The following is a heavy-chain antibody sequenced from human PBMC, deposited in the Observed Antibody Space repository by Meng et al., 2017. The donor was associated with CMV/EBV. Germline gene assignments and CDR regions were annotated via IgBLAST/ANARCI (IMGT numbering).Heavy chain of an antibody. V-gene: IGHV4-39*01. Sequence: SETLSLTCTVSGGSISSSSYYWGWIRQPPGKGLEWIGSIYYSGSTYYNPSLKSRVTISVDTSKNQFSLKLSSVTAADTAVYCCARGTANWGLYFDYWGQGTLVTVSS. D-gene: IGHD7-27*01. CDR3: ARGTANWGLYFDY. CDR1: GGSISSSSYY. CDR2: IYYSGST. J-gene: IGHJ4*02.